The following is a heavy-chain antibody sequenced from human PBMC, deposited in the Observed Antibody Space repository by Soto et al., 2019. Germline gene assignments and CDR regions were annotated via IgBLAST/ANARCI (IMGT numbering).Heavy chain of an antibody. CDR1: GFTFSSYA. J-gene: IGHJ4*02. CDR2: ISGSGGST. Sequence: PGGSLRLSCAASGFTFSSYAMSWVRQAPGKGLEWVSAISGSGGSTYYADSVKGRFTISRDNSKNTLYLQMNSLRAEDTAVYYCAKVDINGGYYAPSWYFAYWGQRTLVIGSS. D-gene: IGHD3-22*01. V-gene: IGHV3-23*01. CDR3: AKVDINGGYYAPSWYFAY.